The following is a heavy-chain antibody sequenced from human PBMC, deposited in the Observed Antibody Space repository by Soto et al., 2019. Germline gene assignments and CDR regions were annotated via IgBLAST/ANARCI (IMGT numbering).Heavy chain of an antibody. CDR1: GGSISSYY. D-gene: IGHD5-12*01. V-gene: IGHV4-59*12. CDR2: IYYSGST. J-gene: IGHJ5*02. Sequence: PSETLSLTCTVSGGSISSYYWSWIRQPPGKGLEWIGYIYYSGSTNYNPSLKSRVTISVDTSKNQFSLKLSSVTAADTAVYYCARQEYSGSNWFDPWGQGTLVTVSS. CDR3: ARQEYSGSNWFDP.